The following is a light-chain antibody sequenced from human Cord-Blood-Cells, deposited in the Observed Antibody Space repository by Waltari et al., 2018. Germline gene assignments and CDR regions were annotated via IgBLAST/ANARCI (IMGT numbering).Light chain of an antibody. CDR1: QGISSA. CDR2: DAS. J-gene: IGKJ4*01. V-gene: IGKV1-13*02. Sequence: AIQLTQSPSSLSASVGDRVTITCRASQGISSALAWYQQKPGKAPNLLIYDASSLESRVSSRFRRSGSGTDLTLTICSLQPEDFATYYCQQCNSDPLTFGGGTKVEIK. CDR3: QQCNSDPLT.